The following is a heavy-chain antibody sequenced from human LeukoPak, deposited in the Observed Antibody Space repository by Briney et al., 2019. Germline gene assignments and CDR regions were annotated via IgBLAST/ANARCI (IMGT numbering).Heavy chain of an antibody. CDR3: ARGGTYRAYCGGDCYSTSVALGR. J-gene: IGHJ2*01. D-gene: IGHD2-21*02. V-gene: IGHV4-34*01. CDR2: INHSGST. Sequence: SETLSLTCTVYGGSFSGYYWSWIRQPPGKGLEWIGEINHSGSTNYNPSLKSRVTISVDTSKNQFSLKLSSVTAADTAVYYCARGGTYRAYCGGDCYSTSVALGRWGRGNPFTVSS. CDR1: GGSFSGYY.